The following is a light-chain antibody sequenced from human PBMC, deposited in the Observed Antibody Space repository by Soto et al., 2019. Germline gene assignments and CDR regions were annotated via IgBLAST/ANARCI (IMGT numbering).Light chain of an antibody. CDR2: SNN. J-gene: IGLJ3*02. CDR3: AAWGDSLNGPL. Sequence: QSVLTQPPSASGTPGQRVTISCSGSSSNIGSNTVNWYQQLPGTAPTLLSYSNNQRPSGVPDRYSGSKSGTSASLAVNGLQSGDEADYYCAAWGDSLNGPLFGGGTKLTAL. CDR1: SSNIGSNT. V-gene: IGLV1-44*01.